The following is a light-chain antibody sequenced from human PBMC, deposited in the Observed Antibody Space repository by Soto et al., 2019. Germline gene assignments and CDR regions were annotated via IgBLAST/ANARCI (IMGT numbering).Light chain of an antibody. Sequence: QSALTQPRSVSGSPGQSVTISCTGTSSPVGGYHYVSWYQQFPGKAPQLMIYAGSQRPSGVSDRFSASESANTASLTISGLQAEDEADYYCCSSAGRSTYVFGTGTKVTVL. J-gene: IGLJ1*01. CDR1: SSPVGGYHY. CDR2: AGS. V-gene: IGLV2-11*01. CDR3: CSSAGRSTYV.